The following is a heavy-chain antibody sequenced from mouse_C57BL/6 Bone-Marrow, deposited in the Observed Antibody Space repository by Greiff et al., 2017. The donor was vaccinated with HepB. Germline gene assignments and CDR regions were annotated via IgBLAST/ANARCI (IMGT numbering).Heavy chain of an antibody. V-gene: IGHV7-3*01. CDR3: ARSLYKDAMDY. Sequence: EVKVEESGGGLVQPGGSLSLSCAASGFTFTDYYMSWVRQPPGKALEWLGFIRNKANGYTTEYSASVKGRFTISRDNSQSILYLQMNALRAEDSSTYYCARSLYKDAMDYWGQGTSVTVSS. J-gene: IGHJ4*01. CDR1: GFTFTDYY. D-gene: IGHD1-1*01. CDR2: IRNKANGYTT.